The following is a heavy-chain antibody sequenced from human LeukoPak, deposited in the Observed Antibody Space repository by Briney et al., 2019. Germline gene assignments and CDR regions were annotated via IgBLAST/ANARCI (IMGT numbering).Heavy chain of an antibody. CDR1: GGSISSGSCS. Sequence: SETLSLTCTVSGGSISSGSCSWNWTRQPAGTGLECIGRIYSSGTTNYNPSLKSRVTMSVDTSKNQFSLKLTSVTAADTAVYYCASASTYSSSWEGDFDYWGQGALVTVSS. D-gene: IGHD2-2*01. V-gene: IGHV4-61*02. CDR3: ASASTYSSSWEGDFDY. CDR2: IYSSGTT. J-gene: IGHJ4*02.